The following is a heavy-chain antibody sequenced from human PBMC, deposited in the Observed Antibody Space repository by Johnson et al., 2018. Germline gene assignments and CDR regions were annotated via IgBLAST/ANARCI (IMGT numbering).Heavy chain of an antibody. CDR1: GFTFSSSS. CDR3: ARGGSGDQYFYYYGMDV. V-gene: IGHV3-21*01. J-gene: IGHJ6*02. CDR2: ISSSSSYI. D-gene: IGHD7-27*01. Sequence: VQLQESGGGLVKPGGSLRLSCAASGFTFSSSSMNWVRHAPGKGLEWVSSISSSSSYIYYADPVKGRFTIYRDNAKNSLYLQMNSLRAEDTAVYYCARGGSGDQYFYYYGMDVWGQGTTVTVSS.